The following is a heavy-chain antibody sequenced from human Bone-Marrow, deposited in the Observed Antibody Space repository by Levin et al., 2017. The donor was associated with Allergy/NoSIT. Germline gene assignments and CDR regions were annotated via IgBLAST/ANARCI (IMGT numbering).Heavy chain of an antibody. CDR3: AKDPLYSSSWYVGAFDI. Sequence: PGGSLRLSCAASGFTFSSYGMHWVRQAPGKGLEWVAVISYDGSNKYYADSVKGRFTISRDNSKNTLYLQMNSLRAEDTAVYYCAKDPLYSSSWYVGAFDIWGQGTMVTVSS. V-gene: IGHV3-30*18. J-gene: IGHJ3*02. CDR1: GFTFSSYG. CDR2: ISYDGSNK. D-gene: IGHD6-13*01.